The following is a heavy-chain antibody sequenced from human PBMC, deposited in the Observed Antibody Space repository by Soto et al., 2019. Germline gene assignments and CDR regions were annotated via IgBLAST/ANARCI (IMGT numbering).Heavy chain of an antibody. V-gene: IGHV4-31*03. CDR2: IYYSGST. CDR3: ARVHCTNCVCYTWWFDP. J-gene: IGHJ5*02. D-gene: IGHD2-8*01. Sequence: SETLSLTCTVSGGSISSGGYYWSWIRQHPGKGLEWIGYIYYSGSTYYNPSLKSRVTISVDTSKNQFSLKLSSVTAADTAVYYCARVHCTNCVCYTWWFDPWGQGTLVTVSS. CDR1: GGSISSGGYY.